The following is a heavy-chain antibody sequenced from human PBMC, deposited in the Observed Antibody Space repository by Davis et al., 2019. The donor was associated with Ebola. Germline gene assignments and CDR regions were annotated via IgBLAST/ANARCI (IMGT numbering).Heavy chain of an antibody. CDR2: VYYSGYT. CDR3: ARVGYNFWSGYLSGNWFDP. J-gene: IGHJ5*02. CDR1: GGSISNHY. D-gene: IGHD3-3*01. Sequence: MPSETLSLTCTVSGGSISNHYWSWIRQPPGKAPEWIGYVYYSGYTDYNPSLRGRVTISVDTSKNQFSLKLSSVTAADTAVYYCARVGYNFWSGYLSGNWFDPWGQGTLVTVSS. V-gene: IGHV4-59*11.